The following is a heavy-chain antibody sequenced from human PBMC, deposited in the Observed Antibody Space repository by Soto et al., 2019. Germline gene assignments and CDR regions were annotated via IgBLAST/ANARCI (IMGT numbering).Heavy chain of an antibody. V-gene: IGHV1-46*03. CDR2: INTSGGST. CDR3: ARDYNPVVVAEESSAFDI. D-gene: IGHD2-15*01. Sequence: GASVTVSCKASRYTFTRYYMHWVRQAPAQGLEWMGIINTSGGSTSYEQKFQGRVTMTRDTATSRVYMELSRLKSEDTAVYYCARDYNPVVVAEESSAFDIWGQGTMGTVSS. CDR1: RYTFTRYY. J-gene: IGHJ3*02.